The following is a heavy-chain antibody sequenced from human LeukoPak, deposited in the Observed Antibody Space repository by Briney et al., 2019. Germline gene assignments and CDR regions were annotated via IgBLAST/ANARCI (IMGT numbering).Heavy chain of an antibody. D-gene: IGHD6-19*01. CDR1: GFTFSSYA. J-gene: IGHJ4*02. CDR2: ISGSGGST. Sequence: GGSLRLSCAASGFTFSSYAMSWVRQAPGKGLEWVSAISGSGGSTYYADSVKGRFTISRDNSKNTLYLQMNSLRAEDAAVYYCAKAISGWYTRNFDYWGQGTLVTVSS. V-gene: IGHV3-23*01. CDR3: AKAISGWYTRNFDY.